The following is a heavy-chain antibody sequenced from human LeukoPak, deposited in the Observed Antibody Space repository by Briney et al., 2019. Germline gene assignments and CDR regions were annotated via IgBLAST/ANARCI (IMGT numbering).Heavy chain of an antibody. V-gene: IGHV4-39*01. Sequence: SETLSLTCSVSGGSISSCSYYWGWIRQPPGKGLEWIGSIYYSGSTYYNPSLKSRVTISVNTSKNQFSLKLSSVTAADTAVYYCVSESGRSDAFDIWGQGTMVTVSS. CDR3: VSESGRSDAFDI. CDR1: GGSISSCSYY. D-gene: IGHD1-26*01. CDR2: IYYSGST. J-gene: IGHJ3*02.